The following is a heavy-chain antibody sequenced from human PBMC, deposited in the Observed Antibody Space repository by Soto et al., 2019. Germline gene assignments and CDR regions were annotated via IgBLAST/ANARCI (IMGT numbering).Heavy chain of an antibody. CDR3: ARTSPRGSGTWFDP. Sequence: QVQLQESGPGLVKPSQTLSLTCTVSGGSISSDDYYWSWIRQPPGKGLEWIGYIYYSGSSYYNPSLQSRVTISIDTSKNQLSLKLSSVTAADPAVYYCARTSPRGSGTWFDPWGQGTLVTVSS. CDR1: GGSISSDDYY. J-gene: IGHJ5*02. V-gene: IGHV4-30-4*01. D-gene: IGHD3-10*01. CDR2: IYYSGSS.